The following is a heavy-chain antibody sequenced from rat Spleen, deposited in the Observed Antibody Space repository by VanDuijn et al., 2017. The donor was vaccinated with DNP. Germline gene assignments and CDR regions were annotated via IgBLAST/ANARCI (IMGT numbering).Heavy chain of an antibody. CDR1: GFTFSNYY. CDR3: TSNPHIRTAAPFDY. D-gene: IGHD3-8*01. V-gene: IGHV5-27*01. CDR2: ISTSGSRT. Sequence: EVQLVESGGGLVQPGRSLKLSCAASGFTFSNYYMAWVRQAPKKGLEWVATISTSGSRTYYSDSVKGRFTISRDNAKSSLYLQVNSLRSEDTATYYCTSNPHIRTAAPFDYWGQGVMVTVSS. J-gene: IGHJ2*01.